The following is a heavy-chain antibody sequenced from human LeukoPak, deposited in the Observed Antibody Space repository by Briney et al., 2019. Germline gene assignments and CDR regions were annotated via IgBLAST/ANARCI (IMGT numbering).Heavy chain of an antibody. V-gene: IGHV4-39*01. CDR1: GGSIGSSNYY. D-gene: IGHD5-18*01. CDR2: IYYSGST. Sequence: PSETLSLTCTVSGGSIGSSNYYWGWIRQPPGKGLEWVGSIYYSGSTYYNPSLKSRLSLSVDTSKTQFSLKLNSVTAADTTMYYCARHRRLVAMTPDAFDIWGQGAMVTVSS. J-gene: IGHJ3*02. CDR3: ARHRRLVAMTPDAFDI.